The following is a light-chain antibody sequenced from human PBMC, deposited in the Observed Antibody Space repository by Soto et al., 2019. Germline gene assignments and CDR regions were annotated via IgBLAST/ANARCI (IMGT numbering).Light chain of an antibody. CDR2: DAS. CDR3: QQYNNWPPWT. CDR1: QSVSNN. V-gene: IGKV3-15*01. J-gene: IGKJ1*01. Sequence: ILKTQSPATLSVSPGERATLSCRASQSVSNNLAWYQQKPGQAPRLLIYDASTRATGIPARFSGSGSGTEFTLTIGGLQSEDFAVYYCQQYNNWPPWTFGQGTKVEIK.